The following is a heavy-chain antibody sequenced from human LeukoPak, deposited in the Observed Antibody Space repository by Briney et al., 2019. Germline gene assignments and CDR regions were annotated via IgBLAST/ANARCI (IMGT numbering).Heavy chain of an antibody. D-gene: IGHD6-19*01. V-gene: IGHV4-34*01. J-gene: IGHJ4*02. CDR2: INHSGST. Sequence: SETLSLTCAVYGGSFSGYYWSWIRQPPGKGLEWIGEINHSGSTNYNPSLKSRVTISVDTSKNQFSLKLSSVTAADTAVYYCARGIPSSGRYYYIDYWGQGTLVTVSS. CDR1: GGSFSGYY. CDR3: ARGIPSSGRYYYIDY.